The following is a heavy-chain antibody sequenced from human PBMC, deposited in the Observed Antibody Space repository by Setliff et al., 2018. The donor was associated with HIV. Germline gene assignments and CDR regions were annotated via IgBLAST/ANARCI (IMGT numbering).Heavy chain of an antibody. CDR1: GFDFTKYW. Sequence: PGESLKISCKASGFDFTKYWIGWVRQMPGKGLEWMGIVYGGDSDTRYNPSFEGQVIMSADRSITTAYLQWSRLKASDTAMYYCATLTNFDHWGQGTLVTVSS. D-gene: IGHD7-27*01. J-gene: IGHJ4*02. CDR2: VYGGDSDT. CDR3: ATLTNFDH. V-gene: IGHV5-51*01.